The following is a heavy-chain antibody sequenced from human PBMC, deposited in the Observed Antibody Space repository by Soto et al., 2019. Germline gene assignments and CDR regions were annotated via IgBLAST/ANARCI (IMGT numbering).Heavy chain of an antibody. CDR1: GFTFSQYD. J-gene: IGHJ4*02. D-gene: IGHD6-19*01. CDR2: ISYDGTNN. CDR3: VTHSSGWYFDY. Sequence: GGSLRLSCAASGFTFSQYDMHWVRQAPGKGLEWVAVISYDGTNNYYADSLKGRFTISRDNSENTLYLQMSSLRTEDTAVFYCVTHSSGWYFDYWGPGTLVTVSS. V-gene: IGHV3-30*03.